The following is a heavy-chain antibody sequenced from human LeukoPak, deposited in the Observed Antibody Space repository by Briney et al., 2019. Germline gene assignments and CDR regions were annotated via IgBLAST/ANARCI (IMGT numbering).Heavy chain of an antibody. CDR2: IKSKSDGGAT. V-gene: IGHV3-15*01. J-gene: IGHJ4*02. D-gene: IGHD5-12*01. CDR3: YTVLVWGGYDAKETDK. CDR1: GFTFSYAW. Sequence: GGPLRLSCVASGFTFSYAWMNWGRQARGKGLEWVGRIKSKSDGGATDYTASVKGRFTISRDDAENTLYLHMNSLGTEDTGVYYCYTVLVWGGYDAKETDKWGQGTLVTVSS.